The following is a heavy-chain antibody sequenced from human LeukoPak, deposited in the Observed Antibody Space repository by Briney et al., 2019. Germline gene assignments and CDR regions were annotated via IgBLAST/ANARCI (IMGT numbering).Heavy chain of an antibody. CDR3: ARGDDFSGDH. Sequence: GGSLRLSCAASGFTVSSKYMSWVRQAPGKGLEWVSVIYSGGSTYYADSAKGRFTISRDNSKNTLHLQMNSLRAEDTAVYYCARGDDFSGDHWGQGTLVTVSS. V-gene: IGHV3-66*02. CDR2: IYSGGST. J-gene: IGHJ4*02. D-gene: IGHD1-1*01. CDR1: GFTVSSKY.